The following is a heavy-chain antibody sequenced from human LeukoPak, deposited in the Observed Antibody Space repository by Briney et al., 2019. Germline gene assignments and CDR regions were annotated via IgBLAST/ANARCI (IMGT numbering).Heavy chain of an antibody. V-gene: IGHV3-48*02. D-gene: IGHD2-21*02. CDR1: GFIFSNYA. CDR3: ARGETAVTSYLHF. CDR2: ISTSSSTI. J-gene: IGHJ4*02. Sequence: GGSLRLSCAASGFIFSNYAMNWVRQAPGKGLEWISCISTSSSTIYYADSVKGRFTISRDNAKNSLYLQMNSLTEEDTAVYYCARGETAVTSYLHFRGQGTLVTVSS.